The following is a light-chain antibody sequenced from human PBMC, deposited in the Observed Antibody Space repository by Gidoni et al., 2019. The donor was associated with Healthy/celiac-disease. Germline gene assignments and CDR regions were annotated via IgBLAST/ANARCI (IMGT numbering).Light chain of an antibody. V-gene: IGKV3-20*01. CDR2: GAS. CDR1: QSVSSSY. Sequence: IVLTQSPGTLSLSPGERATLSCRASQSVSSSYLAWYQQQPGQAPRLLIYGASSRATGIPDRFSGSGSGTDFTLTISRLEPEDFAVYYCQQYGSSPPTFXQXTKVEIK. J-gene: IGKJ1*01. CDR3: QQYGSSPPT.